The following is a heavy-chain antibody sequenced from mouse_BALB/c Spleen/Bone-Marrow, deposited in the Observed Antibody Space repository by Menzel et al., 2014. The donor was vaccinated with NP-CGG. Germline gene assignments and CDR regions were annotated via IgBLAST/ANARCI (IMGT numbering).Heavy chain of an antibody. CDR1: GYTFSSYW. CDR3: ARRGHGFAWFAY. D-gene: IGHD1-2*01. J-gene: IGHJ3*01. Sequence: QFQLQQSGTELMKPGASVKISCKATGYTFSSYWIEWVNQRPGHGLEWTGEVLPGSGSTNYNEKFKGKATFTADTSSNTAYMQLSSLTSEDSAVYYCARRGHGFAWFAYWGQGTLVTVSA. CDR2: VLPGSGST. V-gene: IGHV1-9*01.